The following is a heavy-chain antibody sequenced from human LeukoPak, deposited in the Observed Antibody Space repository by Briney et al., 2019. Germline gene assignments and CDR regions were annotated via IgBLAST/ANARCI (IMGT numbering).Heavy chain of an antibody. V-gene: IGHV3-21*01. J-gene: IGHJ4*02. CDR3: ARDYGGPQYFDY. Sequence: PGGSLRLSCAASGFTFSSHDMNWVRQAPGKGLEWVSSITTATSSYVYYADSVKGRFTISRDDAKNSLYLQMDSLRAEDTAVYYCARDYGGPQYFDYWGQGTLVTVSS. D-gene: IGHD2-15*01. CDR1: GFTFSSHD. CDR2: ITTATSSYV.